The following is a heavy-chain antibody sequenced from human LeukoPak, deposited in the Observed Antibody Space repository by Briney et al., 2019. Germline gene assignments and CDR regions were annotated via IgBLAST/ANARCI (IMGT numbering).Heavy chain of an antibody. CDR3: ARPYYDFWSGPDYYFDY. J-gene: IGHJ4*02. D-gene: IGHD3-3*01. Sequence: PGGSLRLSCAASGFTFDDYGMSWVRQAPGKGLEWVSGINWNGGSTGCADSVKGRFTISRDNAKNSLYLQMNSLRAEDTAVYYCARPYYDFWSGPDYYFDYWGQGTLVTVSS. CDR1: GFTFDDYG. V-gene: IGHV3-20*04. CDR2: INWNGGST.